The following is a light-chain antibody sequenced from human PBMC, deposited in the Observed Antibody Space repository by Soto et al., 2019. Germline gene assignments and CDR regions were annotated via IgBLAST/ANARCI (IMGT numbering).Light chain of an antibody. CDR3: QQYNRYSSYT. V-gene: IGKV1-5*03. Sequence: DIQMTQFPSTLSASIGDRVTITCRASQTVSSWLAWYQQKPGKAPKVLIYKSSTLETGVPSRFSGSGSGTDFSLTISSLRPDDFATYYCQQYNRYSSYTFGQGTRLEIK. CDR1: QTVSSW. J-gene: IGKJ2*01. CDR2: KSS.